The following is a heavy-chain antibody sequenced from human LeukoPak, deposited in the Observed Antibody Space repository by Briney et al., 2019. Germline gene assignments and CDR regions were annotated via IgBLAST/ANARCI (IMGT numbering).Heavy chain of an antibody. D-gene: IGHD4-17*01. Sequence: PGGSLRLSCAASGFSFSSYWMHWVRQGAGKGLVWVSRINNDGTYTTYADSVKGRFTISRDNAKNTLYLQMNSLRAEDTAVYYCARANGDPFDYWGQGTLVTAPS. CDR2: INNDGTYT. CDR3: ARANGDPFDY. J-gene: IGHJ4*02. V-gene: IGHV3-74*01. CDR1: GFSFSSYW.